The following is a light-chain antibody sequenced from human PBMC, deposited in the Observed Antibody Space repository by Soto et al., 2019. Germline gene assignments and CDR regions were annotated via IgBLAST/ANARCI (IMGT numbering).Light chain of an antibody. CDR2: DAS. CDR1: QSISSW. J-gene: IGKJ4*01. Sequence: DIQMTPFPSTLSASAGDRVTITCRASQSISSWLAWYQQKPGKAPKLLIYDASSLESGVPSRFSGSGSGTEFTLTISSLQPDDFATYYCQQSNSYSPSFGGGTKVDIK. V-gene: IGKV1-5*01. CDR3: QQSNSYSPS.